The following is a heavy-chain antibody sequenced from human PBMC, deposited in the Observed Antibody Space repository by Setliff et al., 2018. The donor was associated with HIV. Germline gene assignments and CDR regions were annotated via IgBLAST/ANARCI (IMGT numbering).Heavy chain of an antibody. CDR2: ISAYNGNT. Sequence: ASVKVSCKASGYTFTSYGISWVRQAPGQGLEWMGWISAYNGNTNYAQKLQGRVTMTTDTSTSTAYMELSSLTSEDTAVYYCSRDVGSVWHNWFDPWGQGTLVTFSS. D-gene: IGHD6-19*01. J-gene: IGHJ5*02. CDR3: SRDVGSVWHNWFDP. V-gene: IGHV1-18*01. CDR1: GYTFTSYG.